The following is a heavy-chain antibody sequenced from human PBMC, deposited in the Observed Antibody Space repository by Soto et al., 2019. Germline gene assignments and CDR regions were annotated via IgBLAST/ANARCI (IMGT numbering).Heavy chain of an antibody. V-gene: IGHV3-30*18. D-gene: IGHD6-19*01. CDR1: GFTFSSYG. CDR3: AKGQGPQWLARFDY. Sequence: QVQLVESGGGVVQPGRSLRLSCAASGFTFSSYGMHWVRQAPGKGLEWVAGISYDGSNKYYADSVKGRFTISRDNSKNTLYLQMNSLRAEDTAVFYCAKGQGPQWLARFDYWGQGTLVTVSS. CDR2: ISYDGSNK. J-gene: IGHJ4*02.